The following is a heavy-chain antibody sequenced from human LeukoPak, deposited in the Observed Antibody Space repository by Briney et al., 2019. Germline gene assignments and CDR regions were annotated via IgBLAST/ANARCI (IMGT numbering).Heavy chain of an antibody. J-gene: IGHJ4*02. CDR1: GYSFNSYD. D-gene: IGHD5-24*01. V-gene: IGHV1-2*02. CDR2: INPNSGGT. Sequence: GASVKVSCKASGYSFNSYDINWVRQAPGQGLEWMGWINPNSGGTNYAQKFQGRVTMTRDTSISTAYMELSRLRSDDTAVYYCARGVATIPTVPIDYWGQGTLVTVSS. CDR3: ARGVATIPTVPIDY.